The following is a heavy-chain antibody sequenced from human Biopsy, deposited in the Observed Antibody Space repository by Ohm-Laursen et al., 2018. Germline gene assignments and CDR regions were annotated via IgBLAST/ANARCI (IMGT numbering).Heavy chain of an antibody. CDR2: IYYSGTT. Sequence: PPGTLSLTCTVSGESMGTYYWSWIRQPPGKAMEWIASIYYSGTTHKNPSLKSRVTISVDTSQGLLSLDLSSVTAADTAVYYCARVRGGFLEWFDYWGQGTLVTVSS. CDR1: GESMGTYY. J-gene: IGHJ5*01. V-gene: IGHV4-59*01. D-gene: IGHD3-3*01. CDR3: ARVRGGFLEWFDY.